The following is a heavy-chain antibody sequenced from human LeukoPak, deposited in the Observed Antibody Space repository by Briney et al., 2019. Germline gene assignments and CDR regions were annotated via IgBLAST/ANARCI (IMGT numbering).Heavy chain of an antibody. D-gene: IGHD4-23*01. CDR2: ISSSGSTI. CDR3: ASPPPTYDYGGLELKN. V-gene: IGHV3-11*01. Sequence: GGSLRLSCAASGFTFSDYYMSWIRQAPGKGLEWVSYISSSGSTIYYADSVKGRFTISRDNAKNSLYLQMNSLRAEDTAVYYCASPPPTYDYGGLELKNWGQGTLVTVSS. CDR1: GFTFSDYY. J-gene: IGHJ4*02.